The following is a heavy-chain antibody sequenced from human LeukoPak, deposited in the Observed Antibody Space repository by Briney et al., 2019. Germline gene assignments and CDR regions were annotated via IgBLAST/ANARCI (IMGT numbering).Heavy chain of an antibody. Sequence: SETLSLTCTVSGGSISSYYWSWIRQPPGKGLEWIGYIYYSGSTNYNPSLKSRVTISVDTSKNQFSLKLSSVTAADTSVYYCARQLGYCSSTSCYADKVDYWGQGTLVTVSS. CDR1: GGSISSYY. D-gene: IGHD2-2*01. V-gene: IGHV4-59*08. J-gene: IGHJ4*02. CDR3: ARQLGYCSSTSCYADKVDY. CDR2: IYYSGST.